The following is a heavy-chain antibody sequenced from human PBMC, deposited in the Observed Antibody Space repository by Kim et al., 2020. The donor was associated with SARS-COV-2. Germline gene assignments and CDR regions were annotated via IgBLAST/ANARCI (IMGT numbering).Heavy chain of an antibody. V-gene: IGHV3-23*01. J-gene: IGHJ6*02. CDR1: GFTFSSYA. Sequence: GGSLRLSCAASGFTFSSYAMTWVRQAPGKGLEWVSAISGSGGSTYYADSVRGRFTISRDNSKNTLYLQMNSLRAEDTAVYYCAKGSRPSGYVYYYYGMDVWGQGTTVTVSS. D-gene: IGHD5-12*01. CDR3: AKGSRPSGYVYYYYGMDV. CDR2: ISGSGGST.